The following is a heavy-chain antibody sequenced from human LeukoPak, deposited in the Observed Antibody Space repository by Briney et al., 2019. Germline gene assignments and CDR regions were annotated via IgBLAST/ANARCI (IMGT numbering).Heavy chain of an antibody. CDR2: IYYSGST. Sequence: SETLSLTCTVSGGSISSSSYYWGWIRQPPGKGLEWIGSIYYSGSTYYNPSLKSRVTISVDTSKNQFSLKLSSVTAADTAVYYCARDYYDILTGYYHYFDYWGQGTLVTVSS. D-gene: IGHD3-9*01. CDR3: ARDYYDILTGYYHYFDY. J-gene: IGHJ4*02. V-gene: IGHV4-39*07. CDR1: GGSISSSSYY.